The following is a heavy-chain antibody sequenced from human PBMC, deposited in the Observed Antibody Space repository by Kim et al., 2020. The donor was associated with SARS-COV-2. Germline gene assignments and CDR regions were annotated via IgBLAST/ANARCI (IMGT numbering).Heavy chain of an antibody. J-gene: IGHJ6*02. CDR2: INTNTGNP. V-gene: IGHV7-4-1*02. CDR1: GYTFTSYA. Sequence: ASVKVSCKASGYTFTSYAMNWVRQAPGQGLEWMGWINTNTGNPTYAQGFTGRFVFSLDTSVSTAYLQISSLKAEDTAVYYCARHIVATIKGSYYYYYYGMDVWGQGATVTVSS. D-gene: IGHD5-12*01. CDR3: ARHIVATIKGSYYYYYYGMDV.